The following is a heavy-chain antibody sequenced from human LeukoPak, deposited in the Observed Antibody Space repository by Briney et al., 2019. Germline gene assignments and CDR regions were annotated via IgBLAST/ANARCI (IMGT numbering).Heavy chain of an antibody. CDR1: GGSIRSGTDY. CDR2: IYMSGST. D-gene: IGHD3-3*01. Sequence: SETLSLTCTVPGGSIRSGTDYWSWIRQPAGKGLEWIGRIYMSGSTDYNPSFKSRVTMSVDTSKNQVSLKLRSVTAADTAVYYCARVHYDFWSGYSVLDMDVWGKGTTVTVSS. V-gene: IGHV4-61*02. CDR3: ARVHYDFWSGYSVLDMDV. J-gene: IGHJ6*03.